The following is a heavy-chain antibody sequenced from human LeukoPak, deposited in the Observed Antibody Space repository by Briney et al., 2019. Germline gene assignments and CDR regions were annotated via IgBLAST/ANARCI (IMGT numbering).Heavy chain of an antibody. D-gene: IGHD2-15*01. Sequence: SETLSLTCAVYGGSFSGYYWSWIRQPPGKGLEWIGEINHSGITNYNPSLKSRVTISVDTSKNQFSLKLSSVTAEDTAVYYCARIFKCSGGSCYPTGFDYWGQGTLVTVSS. CDR2: INHSGIT. V-gene: IGHV4-34*01. J-gene: IGHJ4*02. CDR3: ARIFKCSGGSCYPTGFDY. CDR1: GGSFSGYY.